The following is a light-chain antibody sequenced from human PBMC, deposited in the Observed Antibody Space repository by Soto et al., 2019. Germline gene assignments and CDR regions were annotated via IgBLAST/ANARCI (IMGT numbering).Light chain of an antibody. J-gene: IGLJ2*01. CDR2: QVS. CDR1: SSDVGGYNY. V-gene: IGLV2-14*01. CDR3: SSYTGSSTLL. Sequence: QSALTQPASVSGSPGQSITISCTGTSSDVGGYNYVSWYQQHPGEAPKLMIYQVSLRPSGVSNRFSGSKSGTTASLTISGLQAEDEAEYYCSSYTGSSTLLFGGGTKLTVL.